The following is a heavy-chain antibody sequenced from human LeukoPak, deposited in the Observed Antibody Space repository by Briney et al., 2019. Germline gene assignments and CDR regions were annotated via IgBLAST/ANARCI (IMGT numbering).Heavy chain of an antibody. CDR3: ARALAVAGTDYYYGMDV. CDR1: GFTVSSNY. CDR2: IYSGGST. J-gene: IGHJ6*02. Sequence: PGGSLRLSRAASGFTVSSNYMSWVRQAPGKGLEWVSVIYSGGSTYYADSVKGRFTISRDNSKNTLYLQMNSLRAEDTAVYYCARALAVAGTDYYYGMDVWGQGTTVTVSS. D-gene: IGHD6-19*01. V-gene: IGHV3-66*01.